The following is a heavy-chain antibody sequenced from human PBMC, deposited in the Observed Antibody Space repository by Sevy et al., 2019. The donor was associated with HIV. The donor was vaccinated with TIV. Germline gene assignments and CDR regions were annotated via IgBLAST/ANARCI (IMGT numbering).Heavy chain of an antibody. CDR2: IKQDGSEK. V-gene: IGHV3-7*01. Sequence: GGSLRLSCAASGFTFSSYWMSWVRQAPGKGLEWVANIKQDGSEKYYVDSVKGRFTISRDNAKNSLYLQMNSLRAEETAVYYCARGGGLVLWFGEGKFDYWGQGTLVTVSS. D-gene: IGHD3-10*01. CDR1: GFTFSSYW. J-gene: IGHJ4*02. CDR3: ARGGGLVLWFGEGKFDY.